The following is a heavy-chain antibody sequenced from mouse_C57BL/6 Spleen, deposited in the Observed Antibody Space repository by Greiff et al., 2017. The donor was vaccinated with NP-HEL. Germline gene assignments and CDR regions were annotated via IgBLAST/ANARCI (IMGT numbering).Heavy chain of an antibody. CDR2: IDPETGGT. CDR3: TTSYDYQFAY. J-gene: IGHJ3*01. CDR1: GYTFTDYE. V-gene: IGHV1-15*01. D-gene: IGHD2-4*01. Sequence: VQLQQSGAELVRPGASVTLSCKASGYTFTDYEMHWVKQTPVHGLEWIGAIDPETGGTAYNQKFKGKAILTADKSSSTAYMELRSLTSEDSAVYYCTTSYDYQFAYWGQGTLVTVSA.